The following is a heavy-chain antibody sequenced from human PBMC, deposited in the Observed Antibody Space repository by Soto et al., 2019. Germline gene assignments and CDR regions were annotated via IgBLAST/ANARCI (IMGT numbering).Heavy chain of an antibody. CDR1: GFTFSLYS. CDR2: ITSSSSYI. J-gene: IGHJ4*02. Sequence: PGGSLRLSCAASGFTFSLYSMIWVRQAPGKGLEWVASITSSSSYIYYSDSVKGRFTISRDNTKNSVSLQMNTLRAEDTAVYYCAREDSIIIPAVSDFWGQGTLVTVSS. CDR3: AREDSIIIPAVSDF. D-gene: IGHD2-2*01. V-gene: IGHV3-21*01.